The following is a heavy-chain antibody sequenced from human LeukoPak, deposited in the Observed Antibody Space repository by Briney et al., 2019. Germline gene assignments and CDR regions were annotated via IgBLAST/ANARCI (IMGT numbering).Heavy chain of an antibody. CDR2: ISWNSGSI. CDR1: GFTFDDYA. Sequence: PGGSLRLSCAASGFTFDDYAMHWVRQAPGKGLEWVSGISWNSGSIGYADSVKGRFTISRDNAKNSLYLQMNSLRAEDTALYYCATLGGLAARPNYYYGMDVWGRGTTVTVSS. V-gene: IGHV3-9*01. D-gene: IGHD6-6*01. CDR3: ATLGGLAARPNYYYGMDV. J-gene: IGHJ6*02.